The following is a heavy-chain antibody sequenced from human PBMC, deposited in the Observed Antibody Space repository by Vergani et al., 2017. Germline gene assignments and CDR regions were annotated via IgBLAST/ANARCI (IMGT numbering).Heavy chain of an antibody. CDR1: GGTFSSYA. CDR3: ARHSPDYYDSSGYNYYYHGMDV. CDR2: IIPIFGTA. V-gene: IGHV1-69*01. J-gene: IGHJ6*02. Sequence: QVQLVQSGAEVKKPGSSVKVSCKASGGTFSSYAISWVRQAPGQGLEWMGGIIPIFGTANYAQKFQGRATITADESTSTAYMELSSLRSVDTAVYYCARHSPDYYDSSGYNYYYHGMDVWGQGTTVTVSS. D-gene: IGHD3-22*01.